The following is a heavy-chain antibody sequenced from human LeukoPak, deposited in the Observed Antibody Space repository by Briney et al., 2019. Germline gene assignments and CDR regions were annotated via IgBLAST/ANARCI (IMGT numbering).Heavy chain of an antibody. CDR1: GYTFISYG. V-gene: IGHV1-18*01. CDR3: ARDSLYTKDFDY. J-gene: IGHJ4*02. CDR2: ISAYNGNT. D-gene: IGHD5/OR15-5a*01. Sequence: ASVKVSCKASGYTFISYGISWVRQAPGQGLEWMGWISAYNGNTNYAQKLQGRVTMTTNTSTSTAYMELRSLRSDDTAVYYCARDSLYTKDFDYWGQGTLVTVSS.